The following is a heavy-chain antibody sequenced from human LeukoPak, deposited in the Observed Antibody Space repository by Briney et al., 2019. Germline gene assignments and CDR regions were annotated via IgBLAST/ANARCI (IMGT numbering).Heavy chain of an antibody. CDR1: GGSIDNSIYY. J-gene: IGHJ4*02. CDR2: IYYSGST. Sequence: SETLSLTCTVSGGSIDNSIYYWGWIRQSPEKGLEWIGYIYYSGSTYYNPSLKSRVTISVDTSKNQFSLKLSSVTAADTAVYYCASSDPTVVTPFSFDYWGQGTLVTVSS. V-gene: IGHV4-31*03. D-gene: IGHD4-23*01. CDR3: ASSDPTVVTPFSFDY.